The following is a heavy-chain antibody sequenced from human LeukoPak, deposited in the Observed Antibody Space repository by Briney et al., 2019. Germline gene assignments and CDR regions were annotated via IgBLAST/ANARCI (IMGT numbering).Heavy chain of an antibody. Sequence: ASVKVSCKASGGTFSSYAISWVRQAPGQGLEWMGWIDPSTGGTNYAQNFQGRVTMTRDTSTTTVYMELSSLKSDDTAVYHCARGNNYGSGSLFYGWGQGTLVTVSS. J-gene: IGHJ4*02. CDR1: GGTFSSYA. D-gene: IGHD3-10*01. CDR3: ARGNNYGSGSLFYG. CDR2: IDPSTGGT. V-gene: IGHV1-2*02.